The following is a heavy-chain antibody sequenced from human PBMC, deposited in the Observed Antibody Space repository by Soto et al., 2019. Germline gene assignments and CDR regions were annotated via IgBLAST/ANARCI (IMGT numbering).Heavy chain of an antibody. V-gene: IGHV2-5*02. Sequence: SGPTLVNPTQTLTLTCTFSGFSLSTSGVGVGWIRQPPGKALEWLALIYWDDDKRYSPSLKSRLTITKDTSKNQVVLTMTNMDPVDTATYYCAHTYSSSWSKGDWFEPWGQGPLVTVAS. J-gene: IGHJ5*02. D-gene: IGHD6-13*01. CDR1: GFSLSTSGVG. CDR3: AHTYSSSWSKGDWFEP. CDR2: IYWDDDK.